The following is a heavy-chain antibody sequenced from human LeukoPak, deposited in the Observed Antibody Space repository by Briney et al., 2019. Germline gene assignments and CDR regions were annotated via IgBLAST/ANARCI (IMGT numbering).Heavy chain of an antibody. D-gene: IGHD6-13*01. J-gene: IGHJ5*02. CDR2: ISSSGSTI. Sequence: GGSLRLSCAASGFTFSDYYMSWIRQAPGKGLEWVSYISSSGSTIYYADSVKGRFTVSRDNAKNSLYLQMNSLRAEDTAVYYCARSLSATGSSWAPWGQGTPVTVSS. CDR1: GFTFSDYY. V-gene: IGHV3-11*01. CDR3: ARSLSATGSSWAP.